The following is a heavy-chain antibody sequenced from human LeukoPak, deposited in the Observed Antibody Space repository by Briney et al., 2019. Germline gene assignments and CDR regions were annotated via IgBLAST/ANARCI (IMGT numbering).Heavy chain of an antibody. CDR2: IYYSGST. Sequence: KPSETLSLTCTVSGDSISGSSFYWAWIRQPPGKGLEWIGTIYYSGSTYYSPSLKSRVTISVDTSKNQISLKLTSVTAADTAVYYCARQAPLAYNFGNIKGFDFWGQGTLVTVSS. V-gene: IGHV4-39*01. D-gene: IGHD5-18*01. CDR1: GDSISGSSFY. CDR3: ARQAPLAYNFGNIKGFDF. J-gene: IGHJ4*02.